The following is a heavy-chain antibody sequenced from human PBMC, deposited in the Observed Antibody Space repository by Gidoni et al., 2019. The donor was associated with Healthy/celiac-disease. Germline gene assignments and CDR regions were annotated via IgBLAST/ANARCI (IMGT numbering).Heavy chain of an antibody. Sequence: QVQLVQSGAEVKKPGSSVKVSCKASGGPFSSYAIRWVRQAPGQGLEWMGGIIPIFGTANYAQKFQGRVTITADESTSTAYMELSSLRSEDTAVYYCARDTSVAAAGMGYYYGMDVWGQGTTVTVSS. V-gene: IGHV1-69*01. CDR3: ARDTSVAAAGMGYYYGMDV. J-gene: IGHJ6*02. D-gene: IGHD6-13*01. CDR2: IIPIFGTA. CDR1: GGPFSSYA.